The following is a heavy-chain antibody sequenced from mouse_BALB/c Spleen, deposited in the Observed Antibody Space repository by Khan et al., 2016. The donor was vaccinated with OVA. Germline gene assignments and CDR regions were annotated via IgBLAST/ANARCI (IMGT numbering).Heavy chain of an antibody. CDR3: ARMARTIN. J-gene: IGHJ2*01. CDR1: GFTFSSYG. CDR2: INSNGGSP. Sequence: EVKLVESGGGLVQPGGSLKLSCAASGFTFSSYGMSWVRQTPDKRLELVATINSNGGSPYYPDSVKGRLHISRDNANNTLYLQRGSLTSEDTAMYYCARMARTINWGQGTTLTVSS. V-gene: IGHV5-6-3*01.